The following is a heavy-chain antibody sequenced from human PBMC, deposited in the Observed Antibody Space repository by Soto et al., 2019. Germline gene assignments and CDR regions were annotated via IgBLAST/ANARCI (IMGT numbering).Heavy chain of an antibody. D-gene: IGHD3-16*01. V-gene: IGHV3-30*18. Sequence: PGGSLRLSCTGSGFTFSNYGMHWVRQAPGKGLEWVAIISHDGSNKYYAASVKDRFTISRDNSKKTLYLQMNSLGAEDTAVYYCAKGGGDQRYCDYWGQGXLVTVSS. CDR3: AKGGGDQRYCDY. CDR1: GFTFSNYG. CDR2: ISHDGSNK. J-gene: IGHJ4*02.